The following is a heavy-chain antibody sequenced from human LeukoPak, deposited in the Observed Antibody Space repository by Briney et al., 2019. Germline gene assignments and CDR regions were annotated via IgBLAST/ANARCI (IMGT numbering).Heavy chain of an antibody. CDR3: ARVDCSSGRCYTLDFDY. Sequence: ASVKVSCKASGYTFTSYYMHWVRQASGQGLEWMGIINPSGGSTSYAPKFQGRVTVTRDTSTSTVYMELRSLRSEDTAVHYCARVDCSSGRCYTLDFDYWGQGTLVTVSS. V-gene: IGHV1-46*03. D-gene: IGHD2-2*02. CDR2: INPSGGST. CDR1: GYTFTSYY. J-gene: IGHJ4*02.